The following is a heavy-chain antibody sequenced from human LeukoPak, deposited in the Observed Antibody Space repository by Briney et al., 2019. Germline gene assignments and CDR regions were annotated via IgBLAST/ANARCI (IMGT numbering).Heavy chain of an antibody. CDR3: ARGRPIMGAPQNAFDI. J-gene: IGHJ3*02. Sequence: SQTLSLTCAISGDSVSSNSAAWNWIRQSPSRGLEWLGRTYYRSRWFHNYAVSMRGRITINADTSRNQLSLQLSSVTPEDTAVYYCARGRPIMGAPQNAFDIWGQGTMVTVSS. CDR1: GDSVSSNSAA. V-gene: IGHV6-1*01. CDR2: TYYRSRWFH. D-gene: IGHD1-26*01.